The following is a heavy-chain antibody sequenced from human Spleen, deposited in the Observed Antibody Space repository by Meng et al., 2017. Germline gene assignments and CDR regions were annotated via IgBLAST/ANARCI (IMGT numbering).Heavy chain of an antibody. J-gene: IGHJ4*02. CDR3: ARGTPGRRYADY. Sequence: QVQLVQSGAGGKKPGASVKVSCKASDYTFTDYGITWVRQAPGQGLEWMGWISNYNGIANYAQRFQGRVTMTTDTSTATAYMELRNLRSDDTGVYYCARGTPGRRYADYWGQGTLVTVSS. D-gene: IGHD3-10*01. CDR1: DYTFTDYG. V-gene: IGHV1-18*01. CDR2: ISNYNGIA.